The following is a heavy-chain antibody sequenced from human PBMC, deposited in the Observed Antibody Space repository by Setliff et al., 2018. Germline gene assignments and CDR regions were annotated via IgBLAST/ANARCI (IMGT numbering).Heavy chain of an antibody. V-gene: IGHV4-34*01. CDR3: ACIDWGENFYNMDA. CDR2: INHSGIT. J-gene: IGHJ6*03. Sequence: PSETLSLTCTVYGGSLSNYYWSWVRQPPGKGPEWIVEINHSGITNYNPSLKGRVTISVDTSKNQLSLKVNSVTVADTAVYFCACIDWGENFYNMDAWGKGTAVTVSS. CDR1: GGSLSNYY. D-gene: IGHD7-27*01.